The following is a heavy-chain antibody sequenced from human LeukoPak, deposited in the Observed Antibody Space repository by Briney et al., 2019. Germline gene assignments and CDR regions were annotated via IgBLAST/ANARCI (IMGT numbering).Heavy chain of an antibody. D-gene: IGHD1-26*01. J-gene: IGHJ5*02. V-gene: IGHV1-69*06. CDR1: GGTFISYA. Sequence: GASVKVSCKASGGTFISYAISWVRQAPGQGLEWMGGIIPIFGTANYAQKFQGRVTITADKSTSTAYMELSSLRSEDTAVYYCARAQRVGATPGWLDPWGQGTLVTVSS. CDR2: IIPIFGTA. CDR3: ARAQRVGATPGWLDP.